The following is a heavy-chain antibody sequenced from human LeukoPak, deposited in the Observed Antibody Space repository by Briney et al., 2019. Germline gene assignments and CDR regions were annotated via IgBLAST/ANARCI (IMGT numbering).Heavy chain of an antibody. D-gene: IGHD5-12*01. CDR3: ARGGGAAGYDNEFDY. CDR1: GGSISSYD. J-gene: IGHJ4*02. V-gene: IGHV4-59*01. CDR2: IYYTGNT. Sequence: PSETLSLTCTVSGGSISSYDWSWIRQPPGEGLEWIGYIYYTGNTKFNPSLKSRVTISLDTSKNQFSLKLTSVTAADAAVYYCARGGGAAGYDNEFDYWRQGALVTVSS.